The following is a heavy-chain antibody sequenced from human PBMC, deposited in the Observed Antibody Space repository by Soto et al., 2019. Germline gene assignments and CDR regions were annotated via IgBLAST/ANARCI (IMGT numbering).Heavy chain of an antibody. CDR2: IYHSGST. D-gene: IGHD3-3*01. CDR3: ARSTIFGVVTILGDAFDI. V-gene: IGHV4-38-2*01. Sequence: SETLSLTCAVSGYSISSGYYWGWIRQPPGKGLEWIGSIYHSGSTYYNPSLKSRVTISVDTSKNQFSLKLSSVTAADTAVYYCARSTIFGVVTILGDAFDIWGQGTMVT. CDR1: GYSISSGYY. J-gene: IGHJ3*02.